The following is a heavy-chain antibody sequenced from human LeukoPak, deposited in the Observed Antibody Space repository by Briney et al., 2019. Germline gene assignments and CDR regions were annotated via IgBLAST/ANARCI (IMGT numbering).Heavy chain of an antibody. CDR3: ARYGSGSYYNVRLYYYYYYMDV. CDR1: GGSFSGYY. J-gene: IGHJ6*03. Sequence: PSETLSLTCAVYGGSFSGYYWSWIRQPPGKGLEWIGEINHSGSTNYNPSLKSRVTISVDTSKNHFSLKLGSVTAADTAVYYCARYGSGSYYNVRLYYYYYYMDVWGKGTTVTVSS. D-gene: IGHD3-10*01. CDR2: INHSGST. V-gene: IGHV4-34*01.